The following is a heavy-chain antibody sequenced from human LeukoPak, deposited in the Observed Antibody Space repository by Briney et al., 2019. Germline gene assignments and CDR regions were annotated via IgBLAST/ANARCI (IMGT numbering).Heavy chain of an antibody. CDR1: GGSFSGYY. CDR2: INHSGST. CDR3: ARGRSYYGSGDTFDY. J-gene: IGHJ4*02. V-gene: IGHV4-34*01. Sequence: SETLSLTCAVYGGSFSGYYWSWIRQPPGKGLEWIGEINHSGSTNYNPSLKSRVTISVDTSKNQFSLKLSSVTAADTAVYYRARGRSYYGSGDTFDYWGQGTLVTVSS. D-gene: IGHD3-10*01.